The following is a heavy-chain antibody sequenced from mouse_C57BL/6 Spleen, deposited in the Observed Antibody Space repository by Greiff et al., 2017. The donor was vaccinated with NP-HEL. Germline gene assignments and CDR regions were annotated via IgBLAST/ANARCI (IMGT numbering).Heavy chain of an antibody. Sequence: EVQLVEPGAELVKPGASVKLSCTASGFNITDYYMHWVKQRTEQGLEWIGRIDPEDGGTKYAPKFQGPATITVETSSNTAYLQLSSLTSEDTAVYYCARIWDWYFDVWGTGTTVTVSS. V-gene: IGHV14-2*01. CDR2: IDPEDGGT. J-gene: IGHJ1*03. CDR3: ARIWDWYFDV. D-gene: IGHD4-1*01. CDR1: GFNITDYY.